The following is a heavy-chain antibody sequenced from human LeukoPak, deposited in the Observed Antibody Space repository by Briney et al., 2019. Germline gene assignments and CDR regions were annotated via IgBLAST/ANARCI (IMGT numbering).Heavy chain of an antibody. D-gene: IGHD3-22*01. CDR2: INHSGST. J-gene: IGHJ4*02. Sequence: SETLSLTCAVYGGSFSGYYWSWIRQPPGKGREWIGEINHSGSTNYNPSLKSRVTISVDTSKNQFSLKLSSVTAADTTVYYCARGDYYDSSGYSRFLDYWGQGTLVTVSS. CDR1: GGSFSGYY. V-gene: IGHV4-34*01. CDR3: ARGDYYDSSGYSRFLDY.